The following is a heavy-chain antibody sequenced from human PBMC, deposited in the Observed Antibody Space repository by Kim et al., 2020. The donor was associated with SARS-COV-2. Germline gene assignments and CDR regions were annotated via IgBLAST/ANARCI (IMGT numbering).Heavy chain of an antibody. CDR3: ASIYYSSGWSNMGY. J-gene: IGHJ4*02. CDR1: GYTFTSYG. D-gene: IGHD6-19*01. V-gene: IGHV1-18*01. Sequence: ASVKVSCKASGYTFTSYGISWVRQAPGQGLEWMGWISAYNGNTNYAQKLQGRVTMTTDTSTSTAYMELRSLRSDDTAVYYCASIYYSSGWSNMGYWGQGTLVTVSS. CDR2: ISAYNGNT.